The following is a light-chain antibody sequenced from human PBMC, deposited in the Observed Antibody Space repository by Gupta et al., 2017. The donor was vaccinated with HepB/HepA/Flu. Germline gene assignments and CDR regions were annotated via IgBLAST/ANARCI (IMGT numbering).Light chain of an antibody. Sequence: DIQMTQSPSSLSASVGDRVTITCQASQDIGNHLNWYQQKPGNAPKLLIYGASNLETGVPSRFSGSGCGTDFTFTISSRQPEDIATYYCQQYYTLPMYTFGQGTKVEIK. J-gene: IGKJ2*01. CDR1: QDIGNH. CDR3: QQYYTLPMYT. V-gene: IGKV1-33*01. CDR2: GAS.